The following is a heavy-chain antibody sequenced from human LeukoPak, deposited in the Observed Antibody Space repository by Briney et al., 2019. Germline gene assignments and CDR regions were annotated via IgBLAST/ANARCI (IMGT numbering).Heavy chain of an antibody. CDR1: GGSISSSSYY. CDR3: ARRYLRNWFDP. Sequence: SETLSLTCTVSGGSISSSSYYWGWIRQPPGKGLEWIGSIYYSGSTYYNPSLKSRVTISVDTSKNQFSLKLSSVTAADTAVYYCARRYLRNWFDPWGQGTLVTVSP. V-gene: IGHV4-39*01. D-gene: IGHD1-1*01. CDR2: IYYSGST. J-gene: IGHJ5*02.